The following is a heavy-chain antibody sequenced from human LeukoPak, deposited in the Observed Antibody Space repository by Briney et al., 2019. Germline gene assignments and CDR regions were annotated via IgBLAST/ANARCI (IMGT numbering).Heavy chain of an antibody. D-gene: IGHD2-15*01. V-gene: IGHV3-7*05. J-gene: IGHJ5*02. CDR2: IKQDGVEQ. CDR3: ARISQRSFDP. CDR1: GFTFSSYW. Sequence: GGSLRLSCAASGFTFSSYWMSWVRQAPGKGLEWVANIKQDGVEQYYVDSVEGRFTISRDNAKSSLFLQMNSMRAEDTAVYYCARISQRSFDPCGQGTLVTVSS.